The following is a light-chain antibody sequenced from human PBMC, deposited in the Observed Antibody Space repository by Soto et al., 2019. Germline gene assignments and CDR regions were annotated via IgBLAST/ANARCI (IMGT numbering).Light chain of an antibody. Sequence: EIVLTQSLGTLSLSPGERATLSCRASQTINNYVAWYQQKPGQAPRVLIYDSSIRATGVPDRFSGSGSGTDLTLTISRLEPEDFAVYYCQQYVDSPETFGGGTKVDIK. CDR3: QQYVDSPET. J-gene: IGKJ4*01. V-gene: IGKV3-20*01. CDR1: QTINNY. CDR2: DSS.